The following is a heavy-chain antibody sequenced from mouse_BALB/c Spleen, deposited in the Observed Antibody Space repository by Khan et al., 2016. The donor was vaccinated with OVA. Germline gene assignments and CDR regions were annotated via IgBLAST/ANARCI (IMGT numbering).Heavy chain of an antibody. Sequence: EVQLQESGAELVKPGASVKLSCTGSGFNIKDTYIHWVKQRPEQGLEWIGRIDPANGTTIYDPNFQGKATITADTSSNTAYLHLSSLTSEDTVVYYCGYSLLLDAMDYWGQGTSVTVSS. CDR1: GFNIKDTY. CDR2: IDPANGTT. D-gene: IGHD1-2*01. CDR3: GYSLLLDAMDY. V-gene: IGHV14-3*02. J-gene: IGHJ4*01.